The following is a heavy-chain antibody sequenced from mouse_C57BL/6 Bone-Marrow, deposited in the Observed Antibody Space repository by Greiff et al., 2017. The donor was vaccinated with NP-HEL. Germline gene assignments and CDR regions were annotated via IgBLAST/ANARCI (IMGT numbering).Heavy chain of an antibody. J-gene: IGHJ3*01. CDR3: ARPKLGAY. CDR1: GYTFTSYG. CDR2: IYPRSGNT. Sequence: QVQLQQSGAELARPGASVKLSCKASGYTFTSYGISWVKQSTGQGLEWIGKIYPRSGNTYYNEKFKGKATLTADQSSSTAYMELRSLTSEDSAVYFCARPKLGAYWGQGTLVTVSA. D-gene: IGHD4-1*01. V-gene: IGHV1-81*01.